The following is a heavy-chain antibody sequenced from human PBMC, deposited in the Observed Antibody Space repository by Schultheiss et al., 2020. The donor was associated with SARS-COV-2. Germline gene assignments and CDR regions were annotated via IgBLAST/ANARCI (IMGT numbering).Heavy chain of an antibody. CDR3: ASGDYYDTQGAFDI. V-gene: IGHV4-39*01. CDR2: IYHSGST. CDR1: GGSISSYY. Sequence: SETLSLTCTVSGGSISSYYWGWIRQPPGKGLEWIGSIYHSGSTSYSPSLRSRVTISIDTSKNQFSLKLSSVTAADTAVYYCASGDYYDTQGAFDIWGQGTMVTVSS. J-gene: IGHJ3*02. D-gene: IGHD3-22*01.